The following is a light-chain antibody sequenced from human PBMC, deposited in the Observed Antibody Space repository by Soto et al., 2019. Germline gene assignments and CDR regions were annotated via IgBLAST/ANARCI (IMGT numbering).Light chain of an antibody. CDR3: GSFTTSTPYV. CDR1: SSDVGAYNY. CDR2: DLT. V-gene: IGLV2-14*01. J-gene: IGLJ1*01. Sequence: QSALTQPASVSGSPGQSITISCTGTSSDVGAYNYVSWYQQNPGKAPKLMIYDLTNRPSGVSNRFSGSKSGNTAALTISGLQAEDEADYYCGSFTTSTPYVFGTGTKLTVL.